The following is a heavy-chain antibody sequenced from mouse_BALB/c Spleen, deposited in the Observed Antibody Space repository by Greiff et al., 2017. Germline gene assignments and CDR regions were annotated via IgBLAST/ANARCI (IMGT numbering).Heavy chain of an antibody. D-gene: IGHD2-3*01. CDR2: IWTGGGT. Sequence: VKLVESGPGLVAPSQSLSITCTVSGFSLTSYDISWIRQPPGKGLEWLGVIWTGGGTNYNSAFMSRLSISKDNSKSQVFLKMNSLQTDDTAIYYCVRDLYYYAMDYWGQGTSVTVSS. V-gene: IGHV2-9-2*01. CDR1: GFSLTSYD. J-gene: IGHJ4*01. CDR3: VRDLYYYAMDY.